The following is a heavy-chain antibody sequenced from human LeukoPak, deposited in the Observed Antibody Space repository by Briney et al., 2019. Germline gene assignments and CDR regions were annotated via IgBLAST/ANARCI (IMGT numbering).Heavy chain of an antibody. D-gene: IGHD1-1*01. CDR1: GFTFSGSA. J-gene: IGHJ4*02. CDR2: IRSKANSYAT. V-gene: IGHV3-73*01. CDR3: TSGLSVRRSNNTPVDY. Sequence: GSLRLSCTASGFTFSGSAMHWVRQASGKGLEWVGRIRSKANSYATVYAASVKGRFTISRDDSKNTAYLQMNSLKAEDTAVYYCTSGLSVRRSNNTPVDYWGQGTLVTVSS.